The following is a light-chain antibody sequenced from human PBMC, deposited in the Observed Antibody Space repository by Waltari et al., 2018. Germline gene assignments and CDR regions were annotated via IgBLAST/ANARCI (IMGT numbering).Light chain of an antibody. CDR1: KLGDKY. J-gene: IGLJ2*01. CDR3: QAWDSSTVV. Sequence: SYEVTQPPSVSVSPGQTASITCSGDKLGDKYACWYQQKPGQSPVLVIYQDSKRPSGIPERFSGSNSGNTATLTVGGTQAMDEADYSCQAWDSSTVVFGGGTKLTVL. CDR2: QDS. V-gene: IGLV3-1*01.